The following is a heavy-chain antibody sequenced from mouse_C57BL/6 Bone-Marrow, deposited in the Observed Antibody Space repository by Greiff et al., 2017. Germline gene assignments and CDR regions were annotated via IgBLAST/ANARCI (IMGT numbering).Heavy chain of an antibody. Sequence: QGQLHLPGAELVKPGASVKLSCKASGYTFTSYWMHWVKQRPGQGLEWIGMIHPNSGSTNYNEKFKSKATLTVDKSSSTAYMQLSSLTSEDSAVYYCARMLTGPFAYWGQGTLVTVSA. CDR1: GYTFTSYW. J-gene: IGHJ3*01. D-gene: IGHD4-1*01. V-gene: IGHV1-64*01. CDR3: ARMLTGPFAY. CDR2: IHPNSGST.